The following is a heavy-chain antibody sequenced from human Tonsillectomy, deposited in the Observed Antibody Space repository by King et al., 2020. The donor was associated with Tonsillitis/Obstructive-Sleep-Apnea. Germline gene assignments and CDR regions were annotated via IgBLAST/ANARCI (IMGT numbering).Heavy chain of an antibody. D-gene: IGHD6-19*01. CDR2: IRSKPYGGTA. CDR3: TKDDEYSSGYSPYYFDY. Sequence: VQLVESGGGLVQPGRSLRLSCTASGFTFGDYAVSWVRQAPGKGLEWVGFIRSKPYGGTAEYAASVKGRFTISRDDSKSIAYLQMNSLKTEDTAMYYCTKDDEYSSGYSPYYFDYWGQGTLVTVSS. V-gene: IGHV3-49*04. CDR1: GFTFGDYA. J-gene: IGHJ4*02.